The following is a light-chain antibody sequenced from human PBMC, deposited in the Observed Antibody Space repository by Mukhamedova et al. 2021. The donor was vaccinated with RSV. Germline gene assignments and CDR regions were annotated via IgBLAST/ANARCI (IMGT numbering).Light chain of an antibody. CDR3: QQYNNWPPSIT. Sequence: GERATLSCRASQSVSSYLAWYQQKPGQAPRLLIYDASNRATGIPARFSGSGSGTEFTLTISSLQSEDFAVYYCQQYNNWPPSITF. CDR2: DAS. V-gene: IGKV3D-15*01. CDR1: QSVSSY. J-gene: IGKJ5*01.